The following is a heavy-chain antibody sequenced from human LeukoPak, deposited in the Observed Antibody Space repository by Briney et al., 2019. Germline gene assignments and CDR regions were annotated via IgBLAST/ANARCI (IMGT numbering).Heavy chain of an antibody. J-gene: IGHJ3*02. Sequence: SETLSLTCTVSGGSIRGYYYSWIRQPPGKGLEWIGYIYYSGSTNYNPSLKSRVTISVDTSKNQFSLKLSSVTAADTAVYYCARGSKFPGAIHTEKACDIWGQGTMVTVSS. CDR2: IYYSGST. V-gene: IGHV4-59*01. CDR3: ARGSKFPGAIHTEKACDI. CDR1: GGSIRGYY. D-gene: IGHD2-2*02.